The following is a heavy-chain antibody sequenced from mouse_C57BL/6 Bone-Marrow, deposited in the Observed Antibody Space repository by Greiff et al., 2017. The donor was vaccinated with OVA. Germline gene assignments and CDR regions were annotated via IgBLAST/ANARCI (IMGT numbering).Heavy chain of an antibody. J-gene: IGHJ2*01. CDR1: GFTFSSYA. Sequence: EVQVVESGEGLVKPGGSLKLSCAASGFTFSSYAMSWVRQTPEKRLEWVAYISSGGDYIYYADTVKGRFTISRDNARNTLYLQMSSLKSEDTAMYYCTRDYSNYVGVFDYWGQGTTLTVSS. CDR3: TRDYSNYVGVFDY. D-gene: IGHD2-5*01. V-gene: IGHV5-9-1*02. CDR2: ISSGGDYI.